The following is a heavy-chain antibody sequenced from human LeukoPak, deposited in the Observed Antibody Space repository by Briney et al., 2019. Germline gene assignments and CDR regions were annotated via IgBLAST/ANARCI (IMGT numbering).Heavy chain of an antibody. J-gene: IGHJ4*02. Sequence: SETLSLTCIVSGGSISTSAYYWGWIRQPPGEGLQWIGSIYYSGNTYYNSSLKSRVTISVDTSTSQFSLRLSSVTAADTAVYYCARGPNSNWSGLDFWGQGTLLTVSS. CDR2: IYYSGNT. D-gene: IGHD6-6*01. V-gene: IGHV4-39*01. CDR3: ARGPNSNWSGLDF. CDR1: GGSISTSAYY.